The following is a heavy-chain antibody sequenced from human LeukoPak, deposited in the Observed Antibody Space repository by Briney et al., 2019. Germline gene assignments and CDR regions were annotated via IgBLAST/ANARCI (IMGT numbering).Heavy chain of an antibody. J-gene: IGHJ4*02. Sequence: SETLSLTCTVSGGSISSYYWSSIRQPPGKGLEWIGYIYYSGSTNYNPSLKSRVTISVDTSKNQFSLKLSSVTAADTAVYYCARGAPMATPLDYWGQGTLVTVSS. D-gene: IGHD5-24*01. V-gene: IGHV4-59*01. CDR1: GGSISSYY. CDR3: ARGAPMATPLDY. CDR2: IYYSGST.